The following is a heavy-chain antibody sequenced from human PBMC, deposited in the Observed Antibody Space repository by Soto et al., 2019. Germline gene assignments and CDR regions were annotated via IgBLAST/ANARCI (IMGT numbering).Heavy chain of an antibody. CDR1: GFTFSSYA. CDR2: TSASGDST. CDR3: AKRAGDYYDTSGYDY. Sequence: EVQLLESGGGLVQPGGSLRLSCAASGFTFSSYAMTWVRQAPGKGLEWVSGTSASGDSTYYADSVKGRFTISRDNSKNTLYLQLSSLRAEDTAVYFCAKRAGDYYDTSGYDYWGQGTLVTVSS. V-gene: IGHV3-23*01. J-gene: IGHJ4*02. D-gene: IGHD3-22*01.